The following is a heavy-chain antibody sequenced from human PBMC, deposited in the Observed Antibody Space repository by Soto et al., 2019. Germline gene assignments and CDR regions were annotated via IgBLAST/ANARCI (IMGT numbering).Heavy chain of an antibody. J-gene: IGHJ5*02. CDR3: VRDGSKTLRDCFDP. D-gene: IGHD4-17*01. CDR2: VYATGTS. CDR1: GGSVSKFY. V-gene: IGHV4-4*07. Sequence: SETLSLTCSVSGGSVSKFYWSWIRKTAGKGLEWMGRVYATGTSDYNPSLRSRIAMSVDISKKTFSLRLRSVTAADTGVYYCVRDGSKTLRDCFDPWGQGILVTVSS.